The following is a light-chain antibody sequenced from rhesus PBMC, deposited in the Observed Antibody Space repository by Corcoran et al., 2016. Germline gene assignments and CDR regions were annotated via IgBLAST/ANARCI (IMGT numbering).Light chain of an antibody. Sequence: DIQMTQSPSSLSASVGDTVTITCRASQGISSYLNWFQQKPGKAPKLLIYAASSLEIGVPSRFSGSGSGTEFTLTISSLQPEDFVAYYCLQHNSYPYSFGQGTKVEIK. J-gene: IGKJ2*01. CDR1: QGISSY. CDR2: AAS. CDR3: LQHNSYPYS. V-gene: IGKV1-28*01.